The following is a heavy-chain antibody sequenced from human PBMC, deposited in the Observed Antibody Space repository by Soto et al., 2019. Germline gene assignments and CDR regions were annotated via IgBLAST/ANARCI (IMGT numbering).Heavy chain of an antibody. J-gene: IGHJ4*02. CDR1: GFTFSDYY. CDR3: AREIDERYYGSGSYFFDY. Sequence: GSLRLSCAASGFTFSDYYMSWIRQAPGKGLEWVSYISSSSSYTNYADSVKGRFTISRDNAKNSLYLQMNSRRAEDTAVYNCAREIDERYYGSGSYFFDYWGQGPLVPVS. CDR2: ISSSSSYT. V-gene: IGHV3-11*06. D-gene: IGHD3-10*01.